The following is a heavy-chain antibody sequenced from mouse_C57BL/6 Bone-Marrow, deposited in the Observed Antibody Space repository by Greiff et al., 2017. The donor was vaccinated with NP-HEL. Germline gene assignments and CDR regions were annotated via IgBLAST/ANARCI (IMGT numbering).Heavy chain of an antibody. CDR3: ARNYDGSSWAWFAY. D-gene: IGHD1-1*01. CDR2: IYPGSGNT. CDR1: GYSFTSSY. Sequence: QVQLQQSGPELVKPGASVKISCKASGYSFTSSYIHWVKQRPGQGLEWIGWIYPGSGNTKYNEKFKGKATLTADTSSSTAYMQLSSLTAEDSAVYYCARNYDGSSWAWFAYWGEGTLVTVSA. V-gene: IGHV1-66*01. J-gene: IGHJ3*01.